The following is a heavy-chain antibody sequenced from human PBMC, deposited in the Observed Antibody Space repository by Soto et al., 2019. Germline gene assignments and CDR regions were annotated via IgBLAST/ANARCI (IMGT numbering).Heavy chain of an antibody. CDR1: GFTVSTNY. J-gene: IGHJ4*02. D-gene: IGHD3-22*01. CDR2: IYSGGST. V-gene: IGHV3-53*02. Sequence: EVQLVETGGGLIQPGGSLGLSCAASGFTVSTNYMSWVRQAPGTGLVWVSLIYSGGSTYYADSVKGRFTISSENSKNMLYLQMNSLRAEDTAVYYGARRSSGYPYYFDYWCQATLVTVST. CDR3: ARRSSGYPYYFDY.